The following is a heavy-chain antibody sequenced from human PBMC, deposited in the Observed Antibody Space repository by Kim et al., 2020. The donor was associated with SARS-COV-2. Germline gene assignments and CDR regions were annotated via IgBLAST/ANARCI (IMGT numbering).Heavy chain of an antibody. CDR1: GYTFTNYW. CDR3: ARHTGSGSYHGACDI. J-gene: IGHJ3*02. CDR2: IYAGDSDT. Sequence: GESLKISCKGSGYTFTNYWIGWVRQMSGKGLEWMGIIYAGDSDTRYSPSFQGQVTISVDKSITTAYLQWSSLKASDTAIYYCARHTGSGSYHGACDIWGQ. V-gene: IGHV5-51*01. D-gene: IGHD1-26*01.